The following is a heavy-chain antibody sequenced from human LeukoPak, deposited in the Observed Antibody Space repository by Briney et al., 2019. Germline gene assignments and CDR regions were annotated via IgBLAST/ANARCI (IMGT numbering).Heavy chain of an antibody. CDR2: IYHSGST. Sequence: SETLSLTCAVPGYSISSGYYWGWIRQPPGKGLEWIGSIYHSGSTYYNPSLKSRVTISVDTSKNQFSLKLSSVTAADTAVYYCARLTAVASIDYWGQGTLVTVSS. CDR3: ARLTAVASIDY. D-gene: IGHD6-19*01. CDR1: GYSISSGYY. J-gene: IGHJ4*02. V-gene: IGHV4-38-2*01.